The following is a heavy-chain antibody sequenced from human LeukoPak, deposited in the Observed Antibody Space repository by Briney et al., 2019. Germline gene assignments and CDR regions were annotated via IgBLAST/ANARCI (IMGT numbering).Heavy chain of an antibody. CDR1: GFTFSSYA. J-gene: IGHJ4*02. V-gene: IGHV3-30*02. Sequence: GGSLRLSCAASGFTFSSYAMHWVRQAPGKGLEWVAFMRFDGSSKFYADSVKGRFTISRDNSKNTLYLQLNSLRTEDTALYYCAKDTVGVTDYWGQGTLVTVSS. CDR3: AKDTVGVTDY. D-gene: IGHD1-26*01. CDR2: MRFDGSSK.